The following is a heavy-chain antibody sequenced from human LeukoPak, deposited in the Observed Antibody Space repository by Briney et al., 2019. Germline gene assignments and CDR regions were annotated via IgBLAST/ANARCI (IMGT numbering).Heavy chain of an antibody. V-gene: IGHV1-8*03. D-gene: IGHD2-2*02. CDR1: GYTFTSYD. CDR2: MNPNSGNT. Sequence: ASVKVSCKASGYTFTSYDINWVQQATGQGLEWMGWMNPNSGNTGYAQKFQGRVTITRNTSISTAYMELSSLRSEDTAVYYCARDSLGYCSSTSCYKVFDPWGQGTLVTVSS. CDR3: ARDSLGYCSSTSCYKVFDP. J-gene: IGHJ5*02.